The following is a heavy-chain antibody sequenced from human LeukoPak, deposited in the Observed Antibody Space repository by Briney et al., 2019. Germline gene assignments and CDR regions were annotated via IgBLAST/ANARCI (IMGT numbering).Heavy chain of an antibody. V-gene: IGHV3-30*18. J-gene: IGHJ4*02. Sequence: GGSLRLSCAASGFTFSSYGMHWVRQAPGKGLEWVAVISYDGSNKYYADSVKGRFTISRDNSKNTLYLQMNSLRAEDTAVYYCAKARDYYGSGSYYNGIFDYWGQGTLVTVSS. CDR3: AKARDYYGSGSYYNGIFDY. CDR2: ISYDGSNK. D-gene: IGHD3-10*01. CDR1: GFTFSSYG.